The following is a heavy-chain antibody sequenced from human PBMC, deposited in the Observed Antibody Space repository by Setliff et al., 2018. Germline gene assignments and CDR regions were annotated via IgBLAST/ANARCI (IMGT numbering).Heavy chain of an antibody. V-gene: IGHV4-34*01. CDR2: YSHSGGS. CDR3: ASPQARGFWARYYFDL. Sequence: PSETLSLTCAVYGDSLSDYYWHWIRQPPGKGLEWIGEYSHSGGSKYHPSLEGRVTISADESKRQVSLKLTSLTAADTAVYYCASPQARGFWARYYFDLWGQGTLVTVSS. CDR1: GDSLSDYY. J-gene: IGHJ4*02. D-gene: IGHD6-6*01.